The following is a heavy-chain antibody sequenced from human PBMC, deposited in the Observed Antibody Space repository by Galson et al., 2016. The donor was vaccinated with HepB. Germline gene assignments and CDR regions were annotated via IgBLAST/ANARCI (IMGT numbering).Heavy chain of an antibody. CDR1: GGSIRSSSHY. Sequence: LSLTCSVSGGSIRSSSHYWGWIHQTPGKGLEWIGSFLNSGTTYYNPSVKSRVTISVDTSKNQFSLELTSVTAADTAVYYCAGPVATTVYFDYWGQGILVTVSS. CDR3: AGPVATTVYFDY. D-gene: IGHD5-12*01. CDR2: FLNSGTT. V-gene: IGHV4-39*01. J-gene: IGHJ4*02.